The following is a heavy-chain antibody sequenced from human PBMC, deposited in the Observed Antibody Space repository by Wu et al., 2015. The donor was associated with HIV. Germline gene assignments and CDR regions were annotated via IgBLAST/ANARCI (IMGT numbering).Heavy chain of an antibody. CDR3: ARNQKXQQLVNKKVLNYNYMDV. D-gene: IGHD6-13*01. CDR1: GYTFTSYG. Sequence: QVQLVQSGAEVKKPGASVKVSCKASGYTFTSYGISWVRQAPGQGLEWMGWISAYNGSTNYAQKLQGRVTMTTEHIHEHRPHGAEEPCDLDDTGLYYCARNQKXQQLVNKKVLNYNYMDVWAKGP. V-gene: IGHV1-18*01. CDR2: ISAYNGST. J-gene: IGHJ6*03.